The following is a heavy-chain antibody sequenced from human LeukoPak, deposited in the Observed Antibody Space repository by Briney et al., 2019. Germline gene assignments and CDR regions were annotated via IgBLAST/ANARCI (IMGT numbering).Heavy chain of an antibody. Sequence: GGSLRLSCAASGFTFSDYYMSWIRQAPGKGLEWVSYISSSGSTIYYADSVKGRFTISRDNAKNSLYLQMSSLRAEDTAVYYCARGVVVVAATPPYFDYWGQGTLVTVSS. J-gene: IGHJ4*02. CDR2: ISSSGSTI. D-gene: IGHD2-15*01. CDR3: ARGVVVVAATPPYFDY. CDR1: GFTFSDYY. V-gene: IGHV3-11*01.